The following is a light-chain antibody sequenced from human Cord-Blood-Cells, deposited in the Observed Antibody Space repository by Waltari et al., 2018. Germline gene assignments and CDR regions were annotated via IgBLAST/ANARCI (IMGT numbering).Light chain of an antibody. Sequence: DIVMTQSPLSLPVTPGEPASISCRSSQSLLHSNGYNYLDWYLQKPGQSPQLLSYLCSNRAAGVPDRFSGSGAGTDFTLKISRVEAEDVGVYYCMQALQTPLTFGGGTKVEIK. V-gene: IGKV2-28*01. CDR2: LCS. J-gene: IGKJ4*01. CDR1: QSLLHSNGYNY. CDR3: MQALQTPLT.